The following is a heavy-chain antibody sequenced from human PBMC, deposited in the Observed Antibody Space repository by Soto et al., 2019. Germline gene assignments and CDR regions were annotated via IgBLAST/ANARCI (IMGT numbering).Heavy chain of an antibody. CDR2: ISPINT. Sequence: ASVKVSCKASGYTFASYGISWVRQAPGQGLEWMGWISPINTNYAQKFQDRVTMTTYPSSSTAYMEVRSLRSDDTAVYFCARDTGSHESLRDEYSYEGVDVWGQGTRFTGS. V-gene: IGHV1-18*04. CDR3: ARDTGSHESLRDEYSYEGVDV. J-gene: IGHJ6*01. D-gene: IGHD3-16*01. CDR1: GYTFASYG.